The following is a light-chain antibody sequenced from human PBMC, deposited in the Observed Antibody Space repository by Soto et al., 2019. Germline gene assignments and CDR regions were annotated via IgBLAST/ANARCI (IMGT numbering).Light chain of an antibody. CDR3: HSRWT. J-gene: IGKJ1*01. CDR2: KAS. V-gene: IGKV1-5*03. CDR1: QSISSW. Sequence: DIPMTQSPSTLSASVGDRVTITCRASQSISSWLAWYQQKPGKAPKLLIYKASSLESGVPSRFSGSGSGTEFTLTISSLQPDDFATYYCHSRWTFGQGTKVEIK.